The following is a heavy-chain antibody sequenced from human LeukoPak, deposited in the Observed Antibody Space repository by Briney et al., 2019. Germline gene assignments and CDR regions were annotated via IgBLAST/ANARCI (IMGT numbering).Heavy chain of an antibody. CDR3: ARRVVHHFDY. V-gene: IGHV4-59*01. CDR2: IYYSGST. J-gene: IGHJ4*02. CDR1: GGSISSYY. Sequence: PSETLPLTCTVSGGSISSYYWSWIRQPPGKGLEWIGYIYYSGSTIYNPSLKSRVTISVDTSKNQFSLKLSSVTAADTAVYYCARRVVHHFDYWGQGTLVTVSS. D-gene: IGHD3-3*01.